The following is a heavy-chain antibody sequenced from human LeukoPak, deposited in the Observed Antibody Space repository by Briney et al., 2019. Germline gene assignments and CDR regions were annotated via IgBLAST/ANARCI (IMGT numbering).Heavy chain of an antibody. CDR1: GFTFSSYS. CDR3: ARDWGYDILTGYFDY. CDR2: ISSSSSYI. Sequence: GGSLRLSCAASGFTFSSYSMNWVRQDPGKGLEWVSSISSSSSYIYYADSVKGRFTISRDNAKNSLYLQMNSLRAEDTAVYYCARDWGYDILTGYFDYWGQGTLVTVSS. J-gene: IGHJ4*02. V-gene: IGHV3-21*01. D-gene: IGHD3-9*01.